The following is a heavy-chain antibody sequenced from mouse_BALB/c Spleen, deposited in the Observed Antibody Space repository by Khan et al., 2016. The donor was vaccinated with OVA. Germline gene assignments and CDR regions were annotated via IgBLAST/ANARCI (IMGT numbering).Heavy chain of an antibody. CDR3: WILL. CDR2: IRLKSDDSVT. Sequence: EVKVEESGGGLVQPGGSMKLSCVASGFTFSNYWMNWVRQSPEKGLEWVAEIRLKSDDSVTNYAEYVKGRFTISRDDAKSSDNLKMNNLRAVYTVIYYCWILLWGQGTTLTVSS. CDR1: GFTFSNYW. J-gene: IGHJ2*01. V-gene: IGHV6-6*02.